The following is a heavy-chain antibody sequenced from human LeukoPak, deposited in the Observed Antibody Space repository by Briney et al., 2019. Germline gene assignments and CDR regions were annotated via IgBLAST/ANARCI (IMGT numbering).Heavy chain of an antibody. V-gene: IGHV4-34*01. Sequence: PSETLSLTCAVYGGSFSGYYWSWIRQPPGKGLEWIGEINHSGSTNYNPSLKSRVTISVDTSKNQFSLKLSSVTAADTPVYYCARAINIAAPGPGYWGQGTLVTVSS. CDR1: GGSFSGYY. J-gene: IGHJ4*02. CDR3: ARAINIAAPGPGY. D-gene: IGHD6-13*01. CDR2: INHSGST.